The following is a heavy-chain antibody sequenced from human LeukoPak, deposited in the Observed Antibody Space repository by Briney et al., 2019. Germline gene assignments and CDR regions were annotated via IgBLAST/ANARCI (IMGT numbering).Heavy chain of an antibody. CDR2: ISPSGNSK. V-gene: IGHV3-21*01. CDR3: VRDFLGESGAGGY. J-gene: IGHJ4*02. Sequence: GGSLRLSCATSAFTFSSYTMNWVRQAPGKGLEWVSSISPSGNSKYHADSVKGRFTISRDNAENSLYMQMNSLRAEDTGVYYCVRDFLGESGAGGYWGQGTLVTVSS. D-gene: IGHD3-10*01. CDR1: AFTFSSYT.